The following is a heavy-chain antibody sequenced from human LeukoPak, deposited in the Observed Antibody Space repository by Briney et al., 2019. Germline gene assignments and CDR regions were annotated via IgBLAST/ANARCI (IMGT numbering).Heavy chain of an antibody. J-gene: IGHJ4*02. V-gene: IGHV1-69*17. CDR1: GGTFNSYA. CDR2: IIPIFGIA. CDR3: ARGRLKAAPDERYYFDY. D-gene: IGHD6-6*01. Sequence: ASVKVSCKASGGTFNSYATTWVRQAPGQGLEWMGGIIPIFGIADYAQKFQARVTITADKSTSTAYMDLSSLRSDDTAVYYCARGRLKAAPDERYYFDYWGQGTLVTVSS.